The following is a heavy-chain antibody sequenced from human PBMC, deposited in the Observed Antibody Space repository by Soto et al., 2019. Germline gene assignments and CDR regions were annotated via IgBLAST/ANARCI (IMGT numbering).Heavy chain of an antibody. CDR3: AIATVTTDFDY. Sequence: QVQLVESGGGVVQPGRSLRLSCAASGFTFSSYGMHWVRQAPGKGLEWVAVISYDGSNKYYADSVKGRFTISRDNYKNTLYLQMNSLRAEDTAVYYCAIATVTTDFDYWGQGTLVTVSS. V-gene: IGHV3-30*03. J-gene: IGHJ4*02. CDR2: ISYDGSNK. CDR1: GFTFSSYG. D-gene: IGHD4-17*01.